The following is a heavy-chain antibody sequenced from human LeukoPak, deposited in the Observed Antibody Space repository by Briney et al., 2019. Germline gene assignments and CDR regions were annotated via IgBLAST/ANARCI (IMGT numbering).Heavy chain of an antibody. CDR2: IYYSGST. CDR3: ARSNWNDVGDY. Sequence: SQTLSLTCTVSGGSISSGDYYWRWLRPPPGKGREWIGYIYYSGSTYYNPSLKSRVSISVDTSNNQFSLKLSSVTAADTAVYYCARSNWNDVGDYWGQGTLVTVSS. J-gene: IGHJ4*02. V-gene: IGHV4-30-4*08. CDR1: GGSISSGDYY. D-gene: IGHD1-1*01.